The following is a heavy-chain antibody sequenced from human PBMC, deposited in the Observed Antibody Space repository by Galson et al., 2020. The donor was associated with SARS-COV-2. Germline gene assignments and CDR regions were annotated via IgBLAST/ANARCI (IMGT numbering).Heavy chain of an antibody. V-gene: IGHV4-31*03. J-gene: IGHJ5*02. D-gene: IGHD3-3*01. CDR2: IHNNGNS. CDR1: GGSISNDDYY. CDR3: ARVSLLVDYSGYYFWFDP. Sequence: SETLSLTCTVSGGSISNDDYYWSWIRQHPGKGLELIAYIHNNGNSYHSPSLKSRLTTSADTSNNKFSLRLSSVTAADTAVYYCARVSLLVDYSGYYFWFDPWGKGTLVTVSS.